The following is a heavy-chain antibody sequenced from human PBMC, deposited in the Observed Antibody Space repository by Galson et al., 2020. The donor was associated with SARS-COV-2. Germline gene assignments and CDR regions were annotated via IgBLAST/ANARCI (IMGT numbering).Heavy chain of an antibody. CDR2: IKQDGSEK. CDR3: ARGWGFYYDSSGSYYFDY. V-gene: IGHV3-7*01. Sequence: GGSLRLSCAASGFTFSSYWMSWVRQAPGKGLEWVANIKQDGSEKYYVDSVKGRFTISRDNAKNSLYLQMNSLRAEDTAVYYCARGWGFYYDSSGSYYFDYWGQGTLVTVSS. J-gene: IGHJ4*02. CDR1: GFTFSSYW. D-gene: IGHD3-22*01.